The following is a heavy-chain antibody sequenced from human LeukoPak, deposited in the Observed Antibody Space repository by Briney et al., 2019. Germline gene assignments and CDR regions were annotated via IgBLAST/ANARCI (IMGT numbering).Heavy chain of an antibody. CDR1: GGSISSYY. Sequence: SETLSLTCTVSGGSISSYYWSWIRQPPGKGLEWIGYIYYSGSTNYNPSLKSRVTISVDTSKNQFSLKLSSVTAADTAVYYCARRVMGTFGVTTYFDYWGQGTLVTVSS. V-gene: IGHV4-59*08. CDR3: ARRVMGTFGVTTYFDY. CDR2: IYYSGST. D-gene: IGHD3-16*01. J-gene: IGHJ4*02.